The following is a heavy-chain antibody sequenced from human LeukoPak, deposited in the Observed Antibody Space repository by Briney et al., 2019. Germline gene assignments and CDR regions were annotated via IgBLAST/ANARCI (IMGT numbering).Heavy chain of an antibody. CDR3: ARDRDWAEFYFDY. V-gene: IGHV3-33*01. CDR2: IWYDGYNK. J-gene: IGHJ4*02. CDR1: GFTFSDYG. Sequence: PGGSLRLSCTASGFTFSDYGMHWVRQAPGKGLEWVAIIWYDGYNKYYADSVRGRFTISRDNSKNTVYVQMNNRRAEDTAVYYCARDRDWAEFYFDYWGQGTLVTVSS. D-gene: IGHD3-9*01.